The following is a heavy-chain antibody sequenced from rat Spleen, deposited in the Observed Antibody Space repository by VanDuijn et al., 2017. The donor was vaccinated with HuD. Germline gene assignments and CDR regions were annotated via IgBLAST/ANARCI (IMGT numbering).Heavy chain of an antibody. V-gene: IGHV5-25*01. Sequence: EVQLVESDGGLVQPGRSLKLSCAASGFTFSDYYMAWVRQAPTKGLEWVASITTGGGNTYYRDSVKGRFTISRDNAKSTLYLQLNSLRSEDTATYYCTRDLSEFGVGFDYWGQGVMVTVSS. D-gene: IGHD4-3*01. J-gene: IGHJ2*01. CDR3: TRDLSEFGVGFDY. CDR1: GFTFSDYY. CDR2: ITTGGGNT.